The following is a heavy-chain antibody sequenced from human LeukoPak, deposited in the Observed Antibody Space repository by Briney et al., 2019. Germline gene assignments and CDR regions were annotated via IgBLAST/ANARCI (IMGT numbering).Heavy chain of an antibody. CDR1: GITFSNYA. CDR3: AKSWGSTRPYYNYMDV. V-gene: IGHV3-23*01. Sequence: PGGSLRLSRAASGITFSNYAMSWVRQAPGKGLEWVSIIGYRGGSIYYAYSVKGRFTISRDNSKNTLSLQMNGLRPEDTAVYYCAKSWGSTRPYYNYMDVWGKGPRSPSR. D-gene: IGHD1-26*01. J-gene: IGHJ6*03. CDR2: IGYRGGSI.